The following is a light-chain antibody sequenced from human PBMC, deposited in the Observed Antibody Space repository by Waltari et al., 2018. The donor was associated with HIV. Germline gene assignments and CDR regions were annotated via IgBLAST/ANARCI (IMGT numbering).Light chain of an antibody. V-gene: IGKV1-9*01. CDR2: TAS. Sequence: DSQLTQSPSFLSASVGDRVTITCRASPGISSYLAWYQENPGKAPKLLFYTASMLQSGVPSRFSGSGSGTEFTFTISSLQPKDSATYGCQRLNSYRFPFSPGPKVDIK. CDR1: PGISSY. J-gene: IGKJ3*01. CDR3: QRLNSYRFP.